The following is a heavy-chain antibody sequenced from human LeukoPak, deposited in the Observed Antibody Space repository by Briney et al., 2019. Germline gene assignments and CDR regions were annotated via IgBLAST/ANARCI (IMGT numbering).Heavy chain of an antibody. J-gene: IGHJ6*02. CDR3: AKVGAMGSGTYSYYNYYAMDV. D-gene: IGHD1-26*01. CDR1: GYTLTEVS. Sequence: ASVKVSCKVSGYTLTEVSIHWVRQAPEKGLEWMGGLDPEDDETIYAQKFQGRVTMTEDIATDTAYMELSSLRSEDTAVYYCAKVGAMGSGTYSYYNYYAMDVWGQGTTVTASS. V-gene: IGHV1-24*01. CDR2: LDPEDDET.